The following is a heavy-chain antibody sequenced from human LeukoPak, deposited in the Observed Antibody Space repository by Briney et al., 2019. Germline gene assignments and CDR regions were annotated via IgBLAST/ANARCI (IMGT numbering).Heavy chain of an antibody. CDR2: IYTSGST. CDR3: ARDATGTKEED. D-gene: IGHD1-1*01. CDR1: GGSISSGSYY. V-gene: IGHV4-61*02. J-gene: IGHJ4*02. Sequence: SQTLSLTCTVSGGSISSGSYYWSWIRQPAGKGLEWIGRIYTSGSTNYNPSLRSRVTISVDTSKNQFSLELSSVTAADTAVYYCARDATGTKEEDWGQGTLVTVSS.